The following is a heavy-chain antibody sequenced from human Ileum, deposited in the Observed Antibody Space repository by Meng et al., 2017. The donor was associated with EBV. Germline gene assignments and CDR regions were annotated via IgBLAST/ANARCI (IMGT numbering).Heavy chain of an antibody. D-gene: IGHD6-6*01. J-gene: IGHJ5*02. V-gene: IGHV2-5*02. CDR2: IYGDDEK. CDR1: GFSLNTSGVG. CDR3: ARAAARPSDWFDP. Sequence: QITLKESGPTLVKPTQTLTLTCTFSGFSLNTSGVGVGWIRQPPGKALECLAIIYGDDEKRYSPSLESRLTVTKDTSKNQVVLTMTNMVPVDTATYYCARAAARPSDWFDPWGQGTLVTVSS.